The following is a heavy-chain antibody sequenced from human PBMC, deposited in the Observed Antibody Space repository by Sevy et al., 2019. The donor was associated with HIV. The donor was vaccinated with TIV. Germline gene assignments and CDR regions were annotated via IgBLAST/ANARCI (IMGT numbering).Heavy chain of an antibody. CDR2: IYSGGST. D-gene: IGHD2-15*01. V-gene: IGHV3-66*02. Sequence: GGSLRLSCAASGFTVSGNYMSWVRQAPGKGLEWVSVIYSGGSTYYADSVKGRFTISRDTSKTTRYLQMNSLRFEDTAVYYCASTSCSGGSCYSLIDAWGQGTLVTVSS. CDR1: GFTVSGNY. J-gene: IGHJ4*02. CDR3: ASTSCSGGSCYSLIDA.